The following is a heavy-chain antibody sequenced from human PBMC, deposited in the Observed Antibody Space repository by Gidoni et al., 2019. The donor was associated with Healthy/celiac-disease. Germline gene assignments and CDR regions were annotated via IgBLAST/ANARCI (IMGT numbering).Heavy chain of an antibody. CDR2: INPNSGGT. J-gene: IGHJ3*02. Sequence: QVQLVQSGAEVQKPGASVKVSCKASGSTFTGYYMHWVRQAPGQGLEWMGWINPNSGGTNYAQKFQGWVTMTRDTSISTAYMELSRLRSDDTAVYYCARETMATTDAFDIWGQGTMVTVSS. CDR1: GSTFTGYY. D-gene: IGHD5-12*01. V-gene: IGHV1-2*04. CDR3: ARETMATTDAFDI.